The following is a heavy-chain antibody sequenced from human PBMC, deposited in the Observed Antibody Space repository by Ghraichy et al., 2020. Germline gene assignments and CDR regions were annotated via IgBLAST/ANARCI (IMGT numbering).Heavy chain of an antibody. J-gene: IGHJ4*02. V-gene: IGHV3-23*01. CDR3: AKSVSRATINGFGY. D-gene: IGHD5-24*01. CDR1: GFTFSSYV. CDR2: ISGSGGST. Sequence: GGSLRLSCAASGFTFSSYVMSWVRQAPGKGLEWVSAISGSGGSTYYADSVKGRFTISRDNSKNTLYLQMNSLRAEDTAVYYCAKSVSRATINGFGYWGQGTLVTVSS.